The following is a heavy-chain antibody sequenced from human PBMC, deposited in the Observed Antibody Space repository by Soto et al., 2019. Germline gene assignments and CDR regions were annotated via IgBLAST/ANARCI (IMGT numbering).Heavy chain of an antibody. V-gene: IGHV3-30*18. D-gene: IGHD1-26*01. CDR3: AKDRVVGATGWFDP. CDR1: GFTFSSYG. J-gene: IGHJ5*02. CDR2: ISYDGSNK. Sequence: PGGSLRLSCAASGFTFSSYGMHWVRQAPGKGLEWAAVISYDGSNKYYADSVKGRFTISRDNSKNTLYLQMNSLRAEDTAVYYCAKDRVVGATGWFDPWGQGTLVTVSS.